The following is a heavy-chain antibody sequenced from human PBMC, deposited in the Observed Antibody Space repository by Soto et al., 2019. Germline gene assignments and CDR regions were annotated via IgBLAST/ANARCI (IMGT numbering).Heavy chain of an antibody. CDR2: ISYDGSNK. Sequence: GGSLRLSCAASGFSFSSYGMHWVRQTPGKGLEWVAGISYDGSNKYYVDSMKGRLTISRDNSKNTLYLQMNSLRAEDTAVYYCARDYDSSGYPRYYFDYWGQGTLVTVSS. CDR3: ARDYDSSGYPRYYFDY. V-gene: IGHV3-30*03. J-gene: IGHJ4*02. CDR1: GFSFSSYG. D-gene: IGHD3-22*01.